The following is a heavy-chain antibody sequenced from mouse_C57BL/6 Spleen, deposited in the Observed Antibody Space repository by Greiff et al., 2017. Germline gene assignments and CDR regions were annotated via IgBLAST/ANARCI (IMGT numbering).Heavy chain of an antibody. CDR2: IDPEDGET. J-gene: IGHJ3*01. CDR1: GFNIKDYY. D-gene: IGHD2-5*01. V-gene: IGHV14-2*01. Sequence: EVQLQQSGAELVKPGASVKLSCTASGFNIKDYYMHWVKQRTEQGLEWIGRIDPEDGETKYAPKFQGKATITADTSSNTAYLQISSLTSEDTAVYYCAPYSNYRFFAYWGQGTLVTVSA. CDR3: APYSNYRFFAY.